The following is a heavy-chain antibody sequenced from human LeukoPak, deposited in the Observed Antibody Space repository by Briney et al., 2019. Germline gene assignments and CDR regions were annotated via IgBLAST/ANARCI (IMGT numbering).Heavy chain of an antibody. CDR1: GGTFSSYA. V-gene: IGHV1-69*04. Sequence: GASVKVSCKASGGTFSSYAISWVRQAPGQGLEWMGRIIPILGIANYAQKFQGRVTITADKSTSTAYMELSSLRSEDTAVYYCARMAEYYDILTGYTAEGTGWGQGTLVTVSS. CDR2: IIPILGIA. D-gene: IGHD3-9*01. CDR3: ARMAEYYDILTGYTAEGTG. J-gene: IGHJ4*02.